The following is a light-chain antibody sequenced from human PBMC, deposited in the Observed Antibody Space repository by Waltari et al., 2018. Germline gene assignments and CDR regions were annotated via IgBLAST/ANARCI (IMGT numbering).Light chain of an antibody. V-gene: IGKV1-39*01. CDR1: QSISRY. CDR2: AAS. Sequence: DIQMTQSPSSLSASVGDRVTITCRASQSISRYVNWYQQKLGKAPRLLIYAASTLDGGVPSRFSGSGSWTYFTLTISGLQPEDFGTYYCQQSYSNPPLTFGGGTKVEI. J-gene: IGKJ4*01. CDR3: QQSYSNPPLT.